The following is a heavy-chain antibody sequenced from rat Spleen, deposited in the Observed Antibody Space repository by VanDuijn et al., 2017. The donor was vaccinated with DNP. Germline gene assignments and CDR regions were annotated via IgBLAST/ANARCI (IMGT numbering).Heavy chain of an antibody. Sequence: EVLLVESDGGLVQPGRSLKLSCAVSGFTFRDHNVAWVRQAPKKGLEWVATISYDGSDTYYRDSVKGRFTMSRDNAKSTLFLQLNSLRSEDTATYFCTSNPHVRAAAPFDYWGQGVTVTVSS. J-gene: IGHJ2*01. D-gene: IGHD3-8*01. CDR3: TSNPHVRAAAPFDY. CDR2: ISYDGSDT. V-gene: IGHV5-7*01. CDR1: GFTFRDHN.